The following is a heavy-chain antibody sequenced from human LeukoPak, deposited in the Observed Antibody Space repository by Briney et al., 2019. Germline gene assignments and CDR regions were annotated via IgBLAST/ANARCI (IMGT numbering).Heavy chain of an antibody. J-gene: IGHJ3*02. V-gene: IGHV1-2*02. CDR2: INPNSAGT. D-gene: IGHD3-10*01. CDR1: GYTFTGYY. CDR3: ASVRVPPRVAPINDAFDI. Sequence: ASVKVSCKASGYTFTGYYLHWVRQAPGQGLEWMGWINPNSAGTNYAQKFQGRVTMTRDTSITTAYMELRRLRSADTAVYYCASVRVPPRVAPINDAFDIWGKGTMVTVSS.